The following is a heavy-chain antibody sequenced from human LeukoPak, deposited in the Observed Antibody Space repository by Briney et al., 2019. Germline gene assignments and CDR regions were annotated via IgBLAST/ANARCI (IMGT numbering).Heavy chain of an antibody. J-gene: IGHJ4*02. CDR3: ARDLGYYYDSSGYYFAY. Sequence: ASVKVSCKASGYTFTSYYMHWVRQAPGQGLEWMGIINPSGGSTSCAQKFQGRVTMTRDTSTSTVYMELSSLRSEDTAVYYCARDLGYYYDSSGYYFAYWGQGTLVTVSS. D-gene: IGHD3-22*01. CDR2: INPSGGST. CDR1: GYTFTSYY. V-gene: IGHV1-46*01.